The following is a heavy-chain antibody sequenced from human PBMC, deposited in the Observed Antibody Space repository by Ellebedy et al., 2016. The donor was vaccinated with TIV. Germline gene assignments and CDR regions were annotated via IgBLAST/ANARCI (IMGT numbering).Heavy chain of an antibody. CDR1: GYTFTSYG. Sequence: ASVKVSCKTSGYTFTSYGISWVRQAPGQGLEWMGGIIPMFGTTIYAQKVQGRIRITADESTTTVYMELRSLSAEDTAVYYCARDSSLRGPVAGRYYYDGMDVWGQGTTVTVSS. D-gene: IGHD6-19*01. V-gene: IGHV1-69*13. J-gene: IGHJ6*02. CDR2: IIPMFGTT. CDR3: ARDSSLRGPVAGRYYYDGMDV.